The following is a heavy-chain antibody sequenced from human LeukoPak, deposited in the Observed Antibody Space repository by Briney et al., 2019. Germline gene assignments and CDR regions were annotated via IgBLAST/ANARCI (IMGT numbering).Heavy chain of an antibody. Sequence: PSETLSLTCTVSGGSISSGSYYWSWIRQPAGKGLEWIGRIYTSGSTNYNPSLKSRVTISVDTSKNQFSLKLSSVTAADTAVYYCARAPAYSSSSDQVYYYYMDVWGKGTTVTVSS. J-gene: IGHJ6*03. CDR1: GGSISSGSYY. CDR3: ARAPAYSSSSDQVYYYYMDV. V-gene: IGHV4-61*02. D-gene: IGHD6-6*01. CDR2: IYTSGST.